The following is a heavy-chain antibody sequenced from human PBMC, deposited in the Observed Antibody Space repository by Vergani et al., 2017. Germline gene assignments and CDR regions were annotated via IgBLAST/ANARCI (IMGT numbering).Heavy chain of an antibody. CDR3: TTVQGWESVDSVVVPAAIPYAFDI. V-gene: IGHV3-15*07. D-gene: IGHD2-2*02. CDR2: IKSKTDGGTT. Sequence: EVQLVESGGGLVKPGGSLRLSCAASGFTFSNAWMNWVRQAPGKGLEWVGRIKSKTDGGTTDYAAPVKGRFTISRDDSKNTLYLQMNSRKTEDTAVYYCTTVQGWESVDSVVVPAAIPYAFDIWGQGTMVTVSS. J-gene: IGHJ3*02. CDR1: GFTFSNAW.